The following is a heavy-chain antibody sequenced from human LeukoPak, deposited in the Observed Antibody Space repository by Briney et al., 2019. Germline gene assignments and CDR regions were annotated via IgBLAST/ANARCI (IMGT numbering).Heavy chain of an antibody. D-gene: IGHD2-15*01. V-gene: IGHV1-8*02. J-gene: IGHJ5*02. CDR1: GYTFTSYY. CDR3: ARGPAASHRNWFDP. Sequence: ASVKVSCKASGYTFTSYYMHWVRQATGQGLEWMGWMNPNSGYTGHAQKFQGRVTMTRNTSISTAYMELSSLRSEDTAVYYCARGPAASHRNWFDPWGQGTLVTVSS. CDR2: MNPNSGYT.